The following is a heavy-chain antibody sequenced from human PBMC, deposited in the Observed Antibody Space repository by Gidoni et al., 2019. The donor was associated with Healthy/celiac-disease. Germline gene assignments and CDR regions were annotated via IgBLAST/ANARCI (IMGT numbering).Heavy chain of an antibody. CDR2: IYYSGST. D-gene: IGHD2-2*01. J-gene: IGHJ5*02. CDR3: ARTWSVEVVPAAPFRFDP. CDR1: GGSISSGGYY. V-gene: IGHV4-31*03. Sequence: QVQLQESGPGLVKPSQTLSLTCTVSGGSISSGGYYWSWIRQHPGKGLEWIGYIYYSGSTYYNPSLKSRVTISVDTSKNQFSLKLSSVTAADTAVYYCARTWSVEVVPAAPFRFDPWGQGTLVTVSS.